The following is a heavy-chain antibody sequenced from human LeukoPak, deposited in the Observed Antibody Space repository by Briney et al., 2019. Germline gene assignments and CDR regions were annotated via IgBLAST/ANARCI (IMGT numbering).Heavy chain of an antibody. Sequence: SVKVSCKASGGTFSSYAISWVRQAPGQGLEWMGGIIPIFGTANYAQKFQGRVTITADKSTSTAYMELSSLRSEDTAVYYCARGYCTSTSCSYYMDVWGKGTTVTVSS. CDR3: ARGYCTSTSCSYYMDV. D-gene: IGHD2-2*01. J-gene: IGHJ6*03. V-gene: IGHV1-69*06. CDR1: GGTFSSYA. CDR2: IIPIFGTA.